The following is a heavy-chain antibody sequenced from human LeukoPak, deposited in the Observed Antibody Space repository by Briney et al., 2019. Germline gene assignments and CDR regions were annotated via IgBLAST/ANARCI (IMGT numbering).Heavy chain of an antibody. CDR3: ARGGSSSGWYFNYYYYGMDV. CDR2: MNPNSGNT. D-gene: IGHD6-19*01. Sequence: ASVKVSCKASGYTFTSYDINWVRQATGQGLEWMGWMNPNSGNTGYAQKFQGRVTMTRNTSISTAYMELSSLRSEDTAVYYCARGGSSSGWYFNYYYYGMDVWGQGTTVTVSS. J-gene: IGHJ6*02. CDR1: GYTFTSYD. V-gene: IGHV1-8*01.